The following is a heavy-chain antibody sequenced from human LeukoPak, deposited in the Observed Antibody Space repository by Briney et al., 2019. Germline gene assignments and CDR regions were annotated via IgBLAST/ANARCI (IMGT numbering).Heavy chain of an antibody. CDR1: GGSISSYY. Sequence: SETLSLTCTVSGGSISSYYWSWIRQPPGKGLEWIGEINHSGSTNYNPSLKTRVTMSVDTSKNQFSLKLSSVTAADTAVYYCARGPYYYDSSGNFDYWGQGTLVTVSS. D-gene: IGHD3-22*01. CDR3: ARGPYYYDSSGNFDY. J-gene: IGHJ4*02. CDR2: INHSGST. V-gene: IGHV4-59*12.